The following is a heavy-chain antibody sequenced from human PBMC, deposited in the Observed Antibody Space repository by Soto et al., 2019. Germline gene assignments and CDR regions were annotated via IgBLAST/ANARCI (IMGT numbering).Heavy chain of an antibody. CDR2: ISSNGGST. D-gene: IGHD5-18*01. V-gene: IGHV3-64D*06. CDR1: GFTFSSYA. CDR3: VKDGGDTAMDDAFDI. Sequence: GGSLRLSCSASGFTFSSYAMHWVRQAPGKGLEYVSAISSNGGSTYYADSVKGRFTISRDNSKNTLYLRMSSLRAEDTAVYYCVKDGGDTAMDDAFDIWGQGTMVTVSS. J-gene: IGHJ3*02.